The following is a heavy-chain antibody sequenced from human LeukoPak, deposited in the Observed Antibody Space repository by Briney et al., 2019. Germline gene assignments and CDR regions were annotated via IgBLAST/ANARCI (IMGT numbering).Heavy chain of an antibody. Sequence: GGSLRLSCAASGFTFSSYSMNWVRQAPGKGLEWVSSISSSSSYIYYADSVKGRFTISRDNAKNSLYLQMNSLRAEDTAVYYCARVADYSNSAHADYWGQGTLVTVSS. CDR2: ISSSSSYI. CDR1: GFTFSSYS. V-gene: IGHV3-21*01. J-gene: IGHJ4*02. D-gene: IGHD4-11*01. CDR3: ARVADYSNSAHADY.